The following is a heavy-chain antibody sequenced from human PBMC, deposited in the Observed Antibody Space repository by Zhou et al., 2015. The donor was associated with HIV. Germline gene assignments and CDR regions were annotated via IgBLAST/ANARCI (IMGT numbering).Heavy chain of an antibody. J-gene: IGHJ4*02. CDR2: IIPIFGTA. CDR3: ASNRLGGVIVSWYFDY. V-gene: IGHV1-69*01. Sequence: QVQLVQSGAEVKKPGSSVKVSCKASGGTFSSYAISWVRQAPGQGLEWMGGIIPIFGTANYAQKFQGRVTITADESTSTAYMELSSLRSEDTAVYYCASNRLGGVIVSWYFDYWGQGTLVTVSS. CDR1: GGTFSSYA. D-gene: IGHD3-16*02.